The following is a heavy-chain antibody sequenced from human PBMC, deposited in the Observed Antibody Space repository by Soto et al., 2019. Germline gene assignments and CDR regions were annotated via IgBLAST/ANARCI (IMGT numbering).Heavy chain of an antibody. V-gene: IGHV1-69*02. CDR1: GGTFSSYT. CDR2: IIPILGIA. D-gene: IGHD2-2*01. CDR3: ASRLGYCSSTSCSY. Sequence: QVQLVQSGAEVKKPGSSVKVSCKASGGTFSSYTISWVRQAPGQGLEWMGRIIPILGIANYAQKFQGRVTITAEKPTSTAYMELSGLRSEATAGYYCASRLGYCSSTSCSYWGQGTLVTVSS. J-gene: IGHJ4*02.